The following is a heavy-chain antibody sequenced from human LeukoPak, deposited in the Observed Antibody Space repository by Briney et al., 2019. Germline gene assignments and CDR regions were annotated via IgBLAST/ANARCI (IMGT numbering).Heavy chain of an antibody. Sequence: GGSLRLSCAASGFTFSNYGIHWVRQAPGKGLEWVTFIRYDGNNKYYADSVKGRFTISRDNSKNMVYLQMNSLRVEDTAVYYCARESVRNYVGRGAFDIWGQGTMVTVSS. V-gene: IGHV3-30*02. CDR2: IRYDGNNK. CDR3: ARESVRNYVGRGAFDI. J-gene: IGHJ3*02. D-gene: IGHD1-7*01. CDR1: GFTFSNYG.